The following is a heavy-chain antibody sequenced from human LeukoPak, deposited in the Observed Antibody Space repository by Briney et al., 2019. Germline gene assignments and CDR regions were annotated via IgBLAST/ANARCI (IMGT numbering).Heavy chain of an antibody. CDR1: GGSISSYC. Sequence: SETLSLTCTVSGGSISSYCWSWIRQPAGKGLEWIGRIYTSRSTNYNPSLKSRVTMSVDTSKNQFSLKLSSVTAADTAVYYCAREIIGGWYVFDYWGQGTLVTVSS. CDR2: IYTSRST. J-gene: IGHJ4*02. V-gene: IGHV4-4*07. CDR3: AREIIGGWYVFDY. D-gene: IGHD6-19*01.